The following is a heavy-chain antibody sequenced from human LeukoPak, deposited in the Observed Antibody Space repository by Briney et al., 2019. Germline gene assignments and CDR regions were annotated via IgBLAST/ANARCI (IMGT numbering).Heavy chain of an antibody. CDR2: IYYSGST. D-gene: IGHD5-12*01. CDR3: AREVNSGYGRYSDY. V-gene: IGHV4-31*03. CDR1: GGSISSGGYY. J-gene: IGHJ4*02. Sequence: SETLSLTCTVSGGSISSGGYYWSWIRQHPGKGLEWIGYIYYSGSTYYNPSLKSRVTISVDTSKNQFSLKLSSVTAADTAVYYCAREVNSGYGRYSDYWGQGTLVTVSS.